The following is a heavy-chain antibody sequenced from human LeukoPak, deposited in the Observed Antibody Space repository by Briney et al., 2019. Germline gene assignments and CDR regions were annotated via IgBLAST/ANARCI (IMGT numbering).Heavy chain of an antibody. J-gene: IGHJ5*02. Sequence: GGSLRVSCAASGFTVSSNYMSWVRQAPGKGLEWVSVIYSGGSTYYADSVKGRLTISRDNSKNTLYLQMNSLRAEDTAVYYCARDRGYYYDSSGYFSWGQGTLVTVSS. V-gene: IGHV3-53*01. CDR2: IYSGGST. CDR1: GFTVSSNY. D-gene: IGHD3-22*01. CDR3: ARDRGYYYDSSGYFS.